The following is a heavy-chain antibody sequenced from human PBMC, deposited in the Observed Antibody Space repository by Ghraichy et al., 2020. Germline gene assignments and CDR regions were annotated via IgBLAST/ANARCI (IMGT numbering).Heavy chain of an antibody. CDR1: GFTFSDSA. CDR2: IRSKANNYAT. J-gene: IGHJ5*02. Sequence: GGSLRLSCAASGFTFSDSAMHWVRQASGKGLEWVGRIRSKANNYATAYAASVKGRFTISRDDSKKTAYLQMNSLKTEDTSVYYCTRPVCRSNCLDPWGQGTLVTVSS. V-gene: IGHV3-73*01. CDR3: TRPVCRSNCLDP.